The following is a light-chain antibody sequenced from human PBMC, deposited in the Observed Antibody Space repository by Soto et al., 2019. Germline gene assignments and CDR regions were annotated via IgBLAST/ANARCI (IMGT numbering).Light chain of an antibody. CDR1: QSVSSNY. Sequence: EIVLTQSPGTLSLSPGERATLSCRASQSVSSNYLVWYQQKPGQAPRLLIYGASNMATGIPDRFSGSGSGTDFTLTISRLEPEDFAVYDCHQYGSAWTVGQGTKV. V-gene: IGKV3-20*01. J-gene: IGKJ1*01. CDR2: GAS. CDR3: HQYGSAWT.